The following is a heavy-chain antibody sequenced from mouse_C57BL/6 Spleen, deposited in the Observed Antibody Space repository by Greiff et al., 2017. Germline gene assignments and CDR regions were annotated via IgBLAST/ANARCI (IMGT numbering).Heavy chain of an antibody. V-gene: IGHV1-61*01. Sequence: VQLQQPGAELVRPGSSVKLSCKASGYTFTSYWMDWVKQRPGQGLEWIGNIYPSDSETHYNQKFKDKATLTVDKSSSTAYMQLSSLTSEDSAVYYGAREGGYYAMDYWGQGTSVTVSS. CDR3: AREGGYYAMDY. J-gene: IGHJ4*01. CDR1: GYTFTSYW. CDR2: IYPSDSET.